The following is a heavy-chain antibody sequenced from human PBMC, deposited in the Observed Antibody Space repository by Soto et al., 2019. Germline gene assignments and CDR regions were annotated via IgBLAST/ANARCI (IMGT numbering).Heavy chain of an antibody. D-gene: IGHD3-10*01. Sequence: GGSLRLSCAASGFTFSSYAMSWVRQAPGKGLEWVSAISGSGGSTYYADSVKGRFTISRDNSKNTLYLQMNSLRAEDTAVYYCAKDGSYYGSTLMDVWGKGTTVTVSS. CDR2: ISGSGGST. CDR3: AKDGSYYGSTLMDV. J-gene: IGHJ6*03. CDR1: GFTFSSYA. V-gene: IGHV3-23*01.